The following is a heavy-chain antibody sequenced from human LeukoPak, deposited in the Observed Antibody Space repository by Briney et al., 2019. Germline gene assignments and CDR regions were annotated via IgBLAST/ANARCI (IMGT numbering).Heavy chain of an antibody. Sequence: GGSLRLSCAASGFTFSTFAMNWVRQAPGKGLEWVSAISATGISTYYADSVKGRFTISRDNSKNTLYLQMSSLSADDTAVYYCAKEIYGSGSYSELDYWGQGTLVTVSS. CDR2: ISATGIST. CDR1: GFTFSTFA. V-gene: IGHV3-23*01. J-gene: IGHJ4*02. CDR3: AKEIYGSGSYSELDY. D-gene: IGHD3-10*01.